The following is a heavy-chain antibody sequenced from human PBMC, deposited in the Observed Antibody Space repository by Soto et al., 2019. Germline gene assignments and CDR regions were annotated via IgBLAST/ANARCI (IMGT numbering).Heavy chain of an antibody. V-gene: IGHV4-4*02. CDR1: GGSISSSNW. J-gene: IGHJ4*02. Sequence: TSETLSLTCAVSGGSISSSNWWSWVRQPPGKGLEWIGEIYHSGSTNYNPSLKSRVTISVDKSKNQFSLKLSSVTAADTAVYYCAARNYYDSSGGPFDYWGQGTLVTVSS. CDR3: AARNYYDSSGGPFDY. CDR2: IYHSGST. D-gene: IGHD3-22*01.